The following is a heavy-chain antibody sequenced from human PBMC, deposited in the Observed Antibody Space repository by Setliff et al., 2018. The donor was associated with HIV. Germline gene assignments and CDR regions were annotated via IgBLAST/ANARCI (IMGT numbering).Heavy chain of an antibody. D-gene: IGHD6-6*01. Sequence: KTSETLSLTCSVSGDSISDTTYYWGWIRQPPGKGLEWIGNIYHSGSTLYKPSLKSRVTMSVDTSKNQFSLKLNSVTAADTAVYHCARLSSYRSSSYYFDYWGQGALVTVSS. V-gene: IGHV4-39*01. CDR3: ARLSSYRSSSYYFDY. J-gene: IGHJ4*02. CDR2: IYHSGST. CDR1: GDSISDTTYY.